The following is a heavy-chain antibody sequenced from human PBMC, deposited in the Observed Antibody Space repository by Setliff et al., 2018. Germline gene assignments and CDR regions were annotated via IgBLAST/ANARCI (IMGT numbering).Heavy chain of an antibody. V-gene: IGHV3-64*04. CDR3: AIAYGDYGFNGSAFDY. CDR1: GFTFTTYS. J-gene: IGHJ4*02. CDR2: IGSI. Sequence: GGSLRLSCAASGFTFTTYSIHWVRQAPGKGLEFVSAIGSIGYADSVKGRFTISRDNAKNSLYLQMNSLRAEDTAVYYCAIAYGDYGFNGSAFDYWGQGTLVTVSS. D-gene: IGHD4-17*01.